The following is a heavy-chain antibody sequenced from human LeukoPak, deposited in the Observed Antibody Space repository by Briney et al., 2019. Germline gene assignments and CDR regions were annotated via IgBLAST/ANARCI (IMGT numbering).Heavy chain of an antibody. V-gene: IGHV3-7*01. CDR3: AKMAVTKAFDP. D-gene: IGHD4-17*01. Sequence: GGSLRLSCAASGFTFSSYWMSWVRQAPGKGLEWVANIKQDGSEKYYVDSVKGRFTISRDNAKNSLYLQMNSLRAEDTAVFYCAKMAVTKAFDPWGQGSLVTVSS. J-gene: IGHJ5*02. CDR1: GFTFSSYW. CDR2: IKQDGSEK.